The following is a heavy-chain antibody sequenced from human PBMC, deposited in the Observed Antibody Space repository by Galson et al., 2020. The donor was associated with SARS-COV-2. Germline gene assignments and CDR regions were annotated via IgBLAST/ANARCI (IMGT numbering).Heavy chain of an antibody. CDR2: MSSSGSQI. Sequence: GGSLRLSCATSDFTFNKYTMNWIRQAPGKGPEWLASMSSSGSQIFYAASVRGRFTISRDDARNSLYLQMNSLSAEDTAVYYCARAVRTAVFYYWYFDLWGRGTRVTVSS. J-gene: IGHJ2*01. D-gene: IGHD6-13*01. V-gene: IGHV3-21*01. CDR3: ARAVRTAVFYYWYFDL. CDR1: DFTFNKYT.